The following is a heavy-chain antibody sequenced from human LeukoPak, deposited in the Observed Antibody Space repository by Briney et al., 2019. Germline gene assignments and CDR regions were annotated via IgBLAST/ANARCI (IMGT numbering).Heavy chain of an antibody. CDR2: IIPNLGIT. CDR1: GGTFSSSA. Sequence: SVKVSCKASGGTFSSSALSWVRQAPGQGLGWMGRIIPNLGITNYAQKFQGRVTITADKSTSTAYMELSSLRSEDTAVYYCARGGDGYSTNWGQGTLVTVSS. CDR3: ARGGDGYSTN. D-gene: IGHD5-24*01. V-gene: IGHV1-69*04. J-gene: IGHJ4*02.